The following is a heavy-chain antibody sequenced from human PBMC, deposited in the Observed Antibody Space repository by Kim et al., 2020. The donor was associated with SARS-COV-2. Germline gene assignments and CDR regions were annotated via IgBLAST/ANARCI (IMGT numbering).Heavy chain of an antibody. CDR3: ARVGFTWGSGFDY. CDR1: GCSISSYY. D-gene: IGHD7-27*01. V-gene: IGHV4-59*01. J-gene: IGHJ4*02. CDR2: IYYSGST. Sequence: SETLSLTCTVSGCSISSYYWSWIRQPPGKGLEWIGYIYYSGSTNYNPSLKSRVTISVDTSKNQFSLKLSSVTTADTAVYYCARVGFTWGSGFDYWGQGTLVTVSS.